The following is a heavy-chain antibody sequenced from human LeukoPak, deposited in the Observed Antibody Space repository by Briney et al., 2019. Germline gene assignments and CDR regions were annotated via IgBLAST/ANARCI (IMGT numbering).Heavy chain of an antibody. J-gene: IGHJ4*02. D-gene: IGHD3-10*01. Sequence: GGSLRLSCAASGFTFSCYSMNWVRQAPGKGLEWVSGISGSGGGTYYADSVKGRFTISRDNSKNTLYLQINSLRAEDTAVYYCAKDGSGSYFPPYYFDYWGQGTLVTVSS. CDR3: AKDGSGSYFPPYYFDY. CDR1: GFTFSCYS. CDR2: ISGSGGGT. V-gene: IGHV3-23*01.